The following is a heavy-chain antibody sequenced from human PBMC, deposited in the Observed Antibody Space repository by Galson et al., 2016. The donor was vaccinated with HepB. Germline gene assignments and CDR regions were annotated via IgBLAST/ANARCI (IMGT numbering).Heavy chain of an antibody. CDR3: ARSELGVGDAFDV. Sequence: SLRLSCAASGFTFRNFWMSWVRQDPGKGLEWVANIKQGGSQTYYVDSVKGRFTISRDNAQNSLYLQMNSLTAEDTAVYYCARSELGVGDAFDVWGQGTMHTVSS. CDR2: IKQGGSQT. D-gene: IGHD7-27*01. J-gene: IGHJ3*01. V-gene: IGHV3-7*03. CDR1: GFTFRNFW.